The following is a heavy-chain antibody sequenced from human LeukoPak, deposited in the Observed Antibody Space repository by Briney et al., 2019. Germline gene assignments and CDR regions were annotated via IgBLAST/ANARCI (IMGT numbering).Heavy chain of an antibody. CDR2: ITGSGGST. Sequence: PGGSLRLSCKASGFTFSTYAMSWVRQAPGKGLEWVSAITGSGGSTFYADSVKGRFTISRDNSKNTLYLQMNSLRNEDTAVYYCAKVMSPLNIGGPRVVDYWGQGTLVTVSS. CDR3: AKVMSPLNIGGPRVVDY. D-gene: IGHD2/OR15-2a*01. V-gene: IGHV3-23*01. CDR1: GFTFSTYA. J-gene: IGHJ4*02.